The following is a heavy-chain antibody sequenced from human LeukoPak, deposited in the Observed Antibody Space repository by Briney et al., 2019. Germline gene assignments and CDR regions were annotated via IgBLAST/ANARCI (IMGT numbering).Heavy chain of an antibody. Sequence: SETLSLTCTVSGASISSQYWSWIRKTPGKGLEWIAYIHHTETSKYNPSLKSRVTISIDTSMNQFSLTLSSVTAADTAVYYCARAGGSYFSPQIDYWGQGTLVTVSS. CDR3: ARAGGSYFSPQIDY. CDR1: GASISSQY. J-gene: IGHJ4*02. CDR2: IHHTETS. V-gene: IGHV4-59*08. D-gene: IGHD1-26*01.